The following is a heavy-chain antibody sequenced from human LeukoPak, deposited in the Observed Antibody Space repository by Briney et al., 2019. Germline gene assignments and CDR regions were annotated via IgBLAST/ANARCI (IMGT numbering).Heavy chain of an antibody. J-gene: IGHJ6*02. V-gene: IGHV3-11*04. D-gene: IGHD2-2*01. CDR3: ARVLVPAAMGLYYYYGMDV. Sequence: GGSLRLSCAASGFTFSDYYMSWIRQAPGKGLEWVSYISSSGSTIYYADSVKGRFTISRDNAKNSLYLQMNSLRAEDTAVYYCARVLVPAAMGLYYYYGMDVWGQGTTVTVSS. CDR1: GFTFSDYY. CDR2: ISSSGSTI.